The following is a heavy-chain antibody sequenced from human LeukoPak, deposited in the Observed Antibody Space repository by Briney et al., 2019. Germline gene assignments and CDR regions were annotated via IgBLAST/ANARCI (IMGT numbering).Heavy chain of an antibody. D-gene: IGHD5-18*01. CDR3: ARGGGYSYGYSGSQEHYFDY. CDR2: IGTAGDT. J-gene: IGHJ4*02. V-gene: IGHV3-13*01. CDR1: GFTFSSYD. Sequence: PGGSLRLSCAASGFTFSSYDMHWVRQATGKGLEWVSAIGTAGDTYYPGSVKGRFTISRENAKNSLYLQMNSLRAGDTAVYYCARGGGYSYGYSGSQEHYFDYWGQGTLVTVSS.